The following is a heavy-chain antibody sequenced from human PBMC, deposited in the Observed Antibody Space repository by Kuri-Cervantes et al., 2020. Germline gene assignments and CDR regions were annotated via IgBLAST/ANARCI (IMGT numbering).Heavy chain of an antibody. CDR2: ISYDGSNK. CDR3: ASYYSSSS. CDR1: GFTFSSYA. V-gene: IGHV3-30-3*01. J-gene: IGHJ5*02. Sequence: GGSLRLSCAASGFTFSSYAMHWVRQAPGKGLEWVAVISYDGSNKYYADSVKGRLTISRDNSKNTLYLQMNSLRAEDAAVYYCASYYSSSSWGQGTLVTVSS. D-gene: IGHD6-6*01.